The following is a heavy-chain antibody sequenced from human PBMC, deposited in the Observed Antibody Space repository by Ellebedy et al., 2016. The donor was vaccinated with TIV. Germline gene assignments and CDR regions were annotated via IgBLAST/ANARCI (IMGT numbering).Heavy chain of an antibody. D-gene: IGHD3-22*01. J-gene: IGHJ5*02. Sequence: GESLKISCAASGFTFSNYAMSWVRQAPGKGLEWVSGISGSGSSTYYATSVKGRFTISRDNSKNTLYLQMNSLRAEDTALYYCAKDPADSNVWNWFDPWGQGTLVTVSS. CDR3: AKDPADSNVWNWFDP. V-gene: IGHV3-23*01. CDR2: ISGSGSST. CDR1: GFTFSNYA.